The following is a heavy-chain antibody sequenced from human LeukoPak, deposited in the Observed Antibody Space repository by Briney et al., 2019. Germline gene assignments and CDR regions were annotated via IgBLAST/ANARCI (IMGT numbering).Heavy chain of an antibody. J-gene: IGHJ4*02. CDR1: GFIFNNCW. CDR3: AREMGGYPFDY. D-gene: IGHD5-12*01. Sequence: GGSLRLSCAPSGFIFNNCWMSWVRQAPGKGLEWVANIKQDGSEKHYVDSVKGRFTISRDNAKNSLYLQMNSLRAEDTAVYYCAREMGGYPFDYWGQGTLVTVSS. CDR2: IKQDGSEK. V-gene: IGHV3-7*01.